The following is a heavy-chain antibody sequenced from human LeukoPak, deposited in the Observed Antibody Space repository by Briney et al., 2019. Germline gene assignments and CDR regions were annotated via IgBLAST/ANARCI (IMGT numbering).Heavy chain of an antibody. J-gene: IGHJ5*02. Sequence: GASVKVSCKASGYTFTSYYMHWVRQAPGQGLEWMGWISAYNGNTNYAQKLQGRVTMTTDTSTSTAYMELRSLRSDDTAVYYCARTIAVAGNNPRGWFDPWGQGTLVTVSS. V-gene: IGHV1-18*04. D-gene: IGHD6-19*01. CDR2: ISAYNGNT. CDR1: GYTFTSYY. CDR3: ARTIAVAGNNPRGWFDP.